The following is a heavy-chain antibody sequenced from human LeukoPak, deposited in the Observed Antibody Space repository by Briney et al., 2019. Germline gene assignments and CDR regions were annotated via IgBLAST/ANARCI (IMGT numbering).Heavy chain of an antibody. CDR3: ARAGRDGSYLPGPMDV. V-gene: IGHV1-46*01. D-gene: IGHD1-26*01. CDR2: INPSGGST. Sequence: GASVKVSCKASGYTFTSYYMHWVRQAPGQGLEWMGIINPSGGSTSYAQKFQGRVTMTRDTSTSTVYMELSSLRSEDTAVYYCARAGRDGSYLPGPMDVWGQGTTVTVSS. J-gene: IGHJ6*02. CDR1: GYTFTSYY.